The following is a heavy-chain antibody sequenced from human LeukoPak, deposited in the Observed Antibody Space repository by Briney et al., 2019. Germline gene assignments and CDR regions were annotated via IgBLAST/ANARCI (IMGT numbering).Heavy chain of an antibody. CDR3: ARGQSKVVPAAIHYYGMDV. V-gene: IGHV1-18*01. J-gene: IGHJ6*02. Sequence: ASVKVSCKASGYTFTSYGISWVRQAPGQGLEWMGWISAYNGNTNYAQKLQGRVTMTTDTSTSTAYMELRSLRSDDTAVYYCARGQSKVVPAAIHYYGMDVWGQGTTVTVSS. D-gene: IGHD2-2*02. CDR1: GYTFTSYG. CDR2: ISAYNGNT.